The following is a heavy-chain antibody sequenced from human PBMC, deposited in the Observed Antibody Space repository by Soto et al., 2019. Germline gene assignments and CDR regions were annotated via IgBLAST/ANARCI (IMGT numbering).Heavy chain of an antibody. V-gene: IGHV4-30-4*08. CDR3: ARGSGWLQLLDY. D-gene: IGHD4-4*01. J-gene: IGHJ4*02. CDR2: IHYSGST. Sequence: QVQLQESGPGLVKPSQTLSLTCTVSGGSISSGDYYWSWIRQPPGKGLEWIGHIHYSGSTYYNPTLKSRDTISVHTSKNQFSLILRSVTAADTAVYYCARGSGWLQLLDYWGQGTLVTVSP. CDR1: GGSISSGDYY.